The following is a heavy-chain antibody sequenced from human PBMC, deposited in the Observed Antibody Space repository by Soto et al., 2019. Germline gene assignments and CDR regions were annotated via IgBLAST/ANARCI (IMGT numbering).Heavy chain of an antibody. J-gene: IGHJ5*02. CDR3: AKDPMVRGVLSLPSNWFDP. D-gene: IGHD3-10*01. CDR1: GFTFSSYA. CDR2: ISGSGGGT. Sequence: GGSLRLSCAASGFTFSSYAMSWVRQAPGMGLEWVSAISGSGGGTYYADSVKGRFTISRDNSKNTLYLQMNSLRAEDTAVYYCAKDPMVRGVLSLPSNWFDPWGQGTMVTVSS. V-gene: IGHV3-23*01.